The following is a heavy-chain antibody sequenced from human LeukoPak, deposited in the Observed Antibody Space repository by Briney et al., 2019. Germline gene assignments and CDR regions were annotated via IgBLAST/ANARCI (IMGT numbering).Heavy chain of an antibody. D-gene: IGHD6-6*01. CDR2: IYYSGST. V-gene: IGHV4-59*08. Sequence: SETLSLTCTVSGGSINSYYWSWIRQPPGKGLEWIGYIYYSGSTNYNSSLKSRVTISVDTSKNQFSLKLSSVTAADTAVYYCARHSSSSRGWFDPWGQGTLVTVPS. CDR3: ARHSSSSRGWFDP. CDR1: GGSINSYY. J-gene: IGHJ5*02.